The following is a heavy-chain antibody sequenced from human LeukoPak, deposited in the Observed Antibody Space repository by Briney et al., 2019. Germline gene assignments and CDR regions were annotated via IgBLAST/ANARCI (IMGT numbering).Heavy chain of an antibody. V-gene: IGHV4-59*08. CDR1: GGSISSYY. D-gene: IGHD5-18*01. CDR3: ARSYSNTAMVMPFDY. J-gene: IGHJ4*02. CDR2: IYYSGST. Sequence: PSETLSLTCTVSGGSISSYYWSWIRQPPGKGLEWIGYIYYSGSTNYNPSLKSRVTISVDTSKNQFSLKLSSVTAADTAVYYCARSYSNTAMVMPFDYWGQGTLVTVSS.